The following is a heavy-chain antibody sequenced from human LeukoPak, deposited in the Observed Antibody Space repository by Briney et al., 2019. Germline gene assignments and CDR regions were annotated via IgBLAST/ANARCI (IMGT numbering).Heavy chain of an antibody. J-gene: IGHJ4*02. V-gene: IGHV4-39*07. CDR3: ASAAGYYFDY. D-gene: IGHD2-15*01. Sequence: SETLSLTCTVSGGSISSGGYYWSWIRQPPGKGLEWIGEINHSGSTNYNPSLKSRVTISVDTSKNQFSLKLSSVTAADTAVYYCASAAGYYFDYWGQGTLVTVSS. CDR2: INHSGST. CDR1: GGSISSGGYY.